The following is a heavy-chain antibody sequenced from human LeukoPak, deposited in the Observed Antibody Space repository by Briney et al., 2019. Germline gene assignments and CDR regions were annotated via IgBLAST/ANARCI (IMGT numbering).Heavy chain of an antibody. CDR1: GFSVNDYG. CDR3: ATEGGSRFFDY. D-gene: IGHD1-26*01. J-gene: IGHJ4*02. CDR2: IWYDGSNR. V-gene: IGHV3-33*01. Sequence: GGSPRLSCAASGFSVNDYGMHWVRQAPGKGLEWVAVIWYDGSNRYYADSVKGRFTISRDTSKNTLYLQMNSLRAEDTAVYYCATEGGSRFFDYWGQGTLVTVSS.